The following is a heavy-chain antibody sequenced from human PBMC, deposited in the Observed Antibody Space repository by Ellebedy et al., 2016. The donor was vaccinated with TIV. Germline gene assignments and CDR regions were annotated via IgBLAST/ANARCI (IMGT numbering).Heavy chain of an antibody. CDR3: ARGLGGSSGYYFY. D-gene: IGHD3-22*01. CDR2: IYYSGST. J-gene: IGHJ4*02. Sequence: MPSETLSLTCTVSGGSISSYYWSWIRQPPGKGLEWIGYIYYSGSTNYNPSLKSRVTISVDTSKNQFSLKLSSVTAADTAVYYCARGLGGSSGYYFYWGQGTLVTVSS. V-gene: IGHV4-59*08. CDR1: GGSISSYY.